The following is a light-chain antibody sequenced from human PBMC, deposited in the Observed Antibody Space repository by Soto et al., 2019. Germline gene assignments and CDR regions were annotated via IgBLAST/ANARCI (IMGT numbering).Light chain of an antibody. Sequence: QSALTQPPSVSGSPGQSVTISCTGTSSDVGSYNRVSWYQQPPGTAPKLMIHEVSNRPSGVPVRFSGSKSGNTASLTISGLQAEDEADYYCSSYTSSSTVVFGGGTKLTVL. CDR2: EVS. CDR1: SSDVGSYNR. J-gene: IGLJ2*01. CDR3: SSYTSSSTVV. V-gene: IGLV2-18*02.